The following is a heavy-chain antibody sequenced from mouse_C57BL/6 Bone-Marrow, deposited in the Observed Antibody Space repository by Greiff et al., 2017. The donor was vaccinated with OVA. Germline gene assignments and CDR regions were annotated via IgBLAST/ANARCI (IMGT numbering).Heavy chain of an antibody. CDR1: GFNIKDYY. Sequence: EVQLQQSGAELVRPGASVKLSCTASGFNIKDYYMHWVKQRPEQGLEWIGRIDPEGGDTEYAPKFQGKATMTADTSSNTAYLQLSSLTSEDTAVYYCTRQLRLQNAMDYWGQGTSVTVSS. D-gene: IGHD3-2*02. CDR2: IDPEGGDT. V-gene: IGHV14-1*01. J-gene: IGHJ4*01. CDR3: TRQLRLQNAMDY.